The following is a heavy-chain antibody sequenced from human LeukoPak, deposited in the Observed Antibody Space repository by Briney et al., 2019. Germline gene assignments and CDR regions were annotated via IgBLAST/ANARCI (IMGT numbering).Heavy chain of an antibody. Sequence: GASVKVSCKASGYTFTSNYIHWVRQAPGQGLEWMGMIYPRDGSTSYAQKFQGRVTVTRDTSTSTVHMELSGLRSEDTAIYYCAKPYDTSGTYWAPFDFWGQGTLVTVSS. CDR2: IYPRDGST. V-gene: IGHV1-46*01. CDR1: GYTFTSNY. J-gene: IGHJ4*02. CDR3: AKPYDTSGTYWAPFDF. D-gene: IGHD3-22*01.